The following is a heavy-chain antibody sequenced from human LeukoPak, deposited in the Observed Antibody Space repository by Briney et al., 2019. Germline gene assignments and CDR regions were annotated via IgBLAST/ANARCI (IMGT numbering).Heavy chain of an antibody. J-gene: IGHJ6*02. Sequence: GGSLRLSCAASGFTFSSYWMSWVRQAPGKGLEWVANIKQDGSEKYYVDSVKGRFTISRDNAKNSLYLQMNSLRAEDTAVYYCARASSSSSPIFFYYYYGMDVWGQGTTVTVSS. V-gene: IGHV3-7*01. D-gene: IGHD6-6*01. CDR1: GFTFSSYW. CDR3: ARASSSSSPIFFYYYYGMDV. CDR2: IKQDGSEK.